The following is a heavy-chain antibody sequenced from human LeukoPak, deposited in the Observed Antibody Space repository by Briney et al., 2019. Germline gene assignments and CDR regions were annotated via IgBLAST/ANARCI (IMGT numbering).Heavy chain of an antibody. CDR2: IRGGGHST. CDR1: RLTFTDYA. Sequence: GGSLRLSCAVPRLTFTDYAMSWVRQAPGKLLGWVSRIRGGGHSTYYVDSVKGRFTICRDNSKETLSLQMNNLRAEDTALYYCAKLPPRDYCSSSSCRDYWGRGAQVTVSS. D-gene: IGHD2-2*01. V-gene: IGHV3-23*01. J-gene: IGHJ4*02. CDR3: AKLPPRDYCSSSSCRDY.